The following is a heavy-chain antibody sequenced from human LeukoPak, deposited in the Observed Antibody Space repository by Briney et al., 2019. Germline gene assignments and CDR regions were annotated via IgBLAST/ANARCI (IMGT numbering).Heavy chain of an antibody. J-gene: IGHJ4*02. CDR3: AKKKRELRGFDY. V-gene: IGHV3-23*01. CDR1: GFTFSSYA. Sequence: GGSLRLSCAASGFTFSSYAMSWVRQAPGKGLEWVSVIGGSGGSTNYADSVKGRFTISRDNSKNTLYLQMSSPRAEDTAVYYCAKKKRELRGFDYWGQGTLVTVSS. CDR2: IGGSGGST. D-gene: IGHD1-7*01.